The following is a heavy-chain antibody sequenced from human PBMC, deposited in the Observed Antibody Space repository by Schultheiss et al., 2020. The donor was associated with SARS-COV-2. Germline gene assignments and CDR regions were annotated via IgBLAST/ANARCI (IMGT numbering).Heavy chain of an antibody. V-gene: IGHV3-23*01. J-gene: IGHJ6*02. CDR3: AKAPYGDYYYGMDV. CDR1: GFTVSSNY. D-gene: IGHD4-17*01. CDR2: ISGSGGST. Sequence: GGSLRLSCAASGFTVSSNYMTWVRQAPGKGLEWVSAISGSGGSTYYADSVKGRFTISRDNSKNTLYLQMNSLRAEDTAVYYCAKAPYGDYYYGMDVWGQGTTVTVSS.